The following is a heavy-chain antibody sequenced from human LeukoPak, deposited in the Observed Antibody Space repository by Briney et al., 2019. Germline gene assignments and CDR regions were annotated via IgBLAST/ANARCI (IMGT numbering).Heavy chain of an antibody. J-gene: IGHJ3*02. CDR3: ARDGKGGATDGFDI. D-gene: IGHD1-26*01. V-gene: IGHV3-30*09. Sequence: GGSLRLSCAASGFTLSPYTMHWVHRAPGKGLQWVALMSWDGSSIQYGDSVKGLFAISRDNSKNTLYLQMNSLRPEDTAVYYCARDGKGGATDGFDIWGQGTMVTVSS. CDR2: MSWDGSSI. CDR1: GFTLSPYT.